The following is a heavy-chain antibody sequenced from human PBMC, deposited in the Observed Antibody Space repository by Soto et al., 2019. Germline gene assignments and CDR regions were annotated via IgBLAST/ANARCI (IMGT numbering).Heavy chain of an antibody. D-gene: IGHD4-17*01. Sequence: GGSLRLSCAASGFTFSSYAMHWVRHAPGKGLETVAVISYDGSNKYYADSVKGRFTISRDNSTNTLYLQMNSLRAEDTAVYYCASTIYGDYPNWFDPWGQGTLVTVSS. J-gene: IGHJ5*02. CDR3: ASTIYGDYPNWFDP. V-gene: IGHV3-30-3*01. CDR2: ISYDGSNK. CDR1: GFTFSSYA.